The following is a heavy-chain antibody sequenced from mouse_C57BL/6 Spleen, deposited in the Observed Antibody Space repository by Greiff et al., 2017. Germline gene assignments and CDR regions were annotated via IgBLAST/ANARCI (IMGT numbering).Heavy chain of an antibody. CDR2: IYPRDGST. Sequence: QVQLQQSGPELVKPGASVKLSCKASGYTFTSYDINWVKQRPGQGLEWLGWIYPRDGSTKYNEKFKGKATLTVDTSSSTAYMELHSLASEDSAVYFCARSPFYGSSERYFDYWGQGTTLTVSS. D-gene: IGHD1-1*01. CDR3: ARSPFYGSSERYFDY. V-gene: IGHV1-85*01. CDR1: GYTFTSYD. J-gene: IGHJ2*01.